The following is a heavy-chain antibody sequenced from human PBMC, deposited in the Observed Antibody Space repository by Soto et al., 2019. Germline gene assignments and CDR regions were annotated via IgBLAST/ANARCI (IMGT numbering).Heavy chain of an antibody. Sequence: SVKVSCKASGGTFSSYAISWVRQAPGQGLEWMGGIIPIFGTANYAQKFQGRVTITADESTSTAYMELSGLRSEDTAMYYCAAESAYGGNPLAFLYWGQGTLVTVSS. D-gene: IGHD2-21*01. V-gene: IGHV1-69*13. CDR3: AAESAYGGNPLAFLY. J-gene: IGHJ4*02. CDR1: GGTFSSYA. CDR2: IIPIFGTA.